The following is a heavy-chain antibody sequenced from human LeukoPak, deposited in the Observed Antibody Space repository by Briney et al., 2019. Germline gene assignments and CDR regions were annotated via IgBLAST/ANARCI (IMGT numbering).Heavy chain of an antibody. V-gene: IGHV3-66*02. CDR2: IYSGGST. CDR1: GFTVSSNY. CDR3: ARVSAGD. J-gene: IGHJ4*02. Sequence: GRSLRLSCAASGFTVSSNYMSWVRQAPGKGLEWVSIIYSGGSTYYADSVKGRFTISRDNSKNTVYLQMSSLRAEDTAVYYCARVSAGDWGQGTLVTVSS. D-gene: IGHD4-17*01.